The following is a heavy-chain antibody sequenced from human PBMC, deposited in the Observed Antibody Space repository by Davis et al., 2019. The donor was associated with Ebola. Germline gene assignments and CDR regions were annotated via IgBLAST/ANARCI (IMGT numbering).Heavy chain of an antibody. D-gene: IGHD1-26*01. V-gene: IGHV3-30*03. CDR2: VSYDGSYE. CDR3: ARDLGALGST. Sequence: GESLKISCSASKFRIKNYDIHWVRQPPGKGLEWVAVVSYDGSYEYYADSVKGRFTVSRDNSKNTLYLQMNGLRAEDTAVYYCARDLGALGSTWGQGTLVTVSS. CDR1: KFRIKNYD. J-gene: IGHJ5*02.